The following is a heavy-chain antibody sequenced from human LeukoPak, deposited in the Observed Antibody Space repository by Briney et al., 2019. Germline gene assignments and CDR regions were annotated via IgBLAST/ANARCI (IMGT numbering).Heavy chain of an antibody. J-gene: IGHJ4*02. D-gene: IGHD3-9*01. CDR2: ISSNGGST. CDR1: GFTFSSYA. CDR3: AKMALRSGAGYLDY. Sequence: GGSLRLSCAASGFTFSSYAMHWVRQAPGKGLEYVSAISSNGGSTYYANSVKGRFTISRDNSKNTLYLQMNSLRAEDTAVYYCAKMALRSGAGYLDYWGQGTLVTVSS. V-gene: IGHV3-64*01.